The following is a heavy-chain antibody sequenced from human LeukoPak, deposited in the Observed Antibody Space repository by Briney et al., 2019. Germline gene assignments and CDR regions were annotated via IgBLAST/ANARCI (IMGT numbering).Heavy chain of an antibody. CDR2: XNPNSGNT. J-gene: IGHJ1*01. Sequence: ASVKVSCKASGYXXXSYDINWVRQATGXXXXXXXXXNPNSGNTGYAQKFQGRVTMTRNTSISTAYMELSSLRSEDTAVYYCARGYSSSWYFNPPRYFQHWGQGTLVTVSS. V-gene: IGHV1-8*01. CDR1: GYXXXSYD. CDR3: ARGYSSSWYFNPPRYFQH. D-gene: IGHD6-13*01.